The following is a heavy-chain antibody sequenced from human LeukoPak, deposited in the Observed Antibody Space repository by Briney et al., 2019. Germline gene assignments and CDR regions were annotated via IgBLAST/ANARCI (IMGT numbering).Heavy chain of an antibody. Sequence: SETLSLTCTVSGVSISSSSYYWGWIRQPPGKGLEWIGRIYYSGSTYYNPSLKSRVTISVDTSKNQFSLKLSSVTAADTAVYYCARQYSSSWYGDVYWGQGTLVTVS. J-gene: IGHJ4*02. CDR3: ARQYSSSWYGDVY. V-gene: IGHV4-39*01. CDR2: IYYSGST. CDR1: GVSISSSSYY. D-gene: IGHD6-13*01.